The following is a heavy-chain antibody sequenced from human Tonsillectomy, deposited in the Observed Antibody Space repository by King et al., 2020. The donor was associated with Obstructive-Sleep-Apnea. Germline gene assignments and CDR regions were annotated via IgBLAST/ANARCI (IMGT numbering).Heavy chain of an antibody. Sequence: VQLVESGGGLVQPGGSLRLSCAASGFTFGSYSMNWVRQAPGKGLEWVSYISSSSSTIYYADSVKGRFTVSRDNAKNSLYLQMNSLRAEVTAVYYCARGSSSGTGYWGQGTLVTVSS. CDR1: GFTFGSYS. V-gene: IGHV3-48*04. CDR3: ARGSSSGTGY. D-gene: IGHD6-13*01. J-gene: IGHJ4*02. CDR2: ISSSSSTI.